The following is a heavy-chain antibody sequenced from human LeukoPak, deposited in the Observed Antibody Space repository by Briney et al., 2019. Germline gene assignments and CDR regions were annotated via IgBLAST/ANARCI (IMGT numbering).Heavy chain of an antibody. V-gene: IGHV1-69*01. Sequence: SVKVSCKASGGTFSSYAISWVRQAPGQGLEWMGGIIPIFGTANYAQKFQGRVTITVDESTSTAYMELSSLRSEDTAVYYCARALRYYSDSSGYAFDYLGQGTLVTVSS. J-gene: IGHJ4*02. D-gene: IGHD3-22*01. CDR2: IIPIFGTA. CDR1: GGTFSSYA. CDR3: ARALRYYSDSSGYAFDY.